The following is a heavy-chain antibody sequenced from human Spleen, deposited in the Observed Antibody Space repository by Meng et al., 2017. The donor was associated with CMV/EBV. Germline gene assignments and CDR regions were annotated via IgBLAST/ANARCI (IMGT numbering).Heavy chain of an antibody. Sequence: GESLKISCAASGFTFSNYWMSWVRQAPGKGLEWVANIDQDGSEKNYVDSVKGRLTISRDNAKNSLYLQMNSLRAEATAVYYCAKDDYGMDVWGQGTTVTVSS. CDR1: GFTFSNYW. CDR3: AKDDYGMDV. V-gene: IGHV3-7*01. CDR2: IDQDGSEK. J-gene: IGHJ6*02.